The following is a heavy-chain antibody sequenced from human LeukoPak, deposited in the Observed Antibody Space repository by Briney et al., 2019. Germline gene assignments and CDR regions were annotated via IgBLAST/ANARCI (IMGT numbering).Heavy chain of an antibody. CDR1: GVSIGTSSYY. CDR2: IFRTGST. J-gene: IGHJ5*01. D-gene: IGHD3-10*01. CDR3: ARRVGFYGSGSLNYFDP. V-gene: IGHV4-39*02. Sequence: PSETLSLTCTVSGVSIGTSSYYWGWIRQPPGKGLEWIGSIFRTGSTYYSASRKSRLSISVDTSKNHLVLKLTSVTAADTAVYFCARRVGFYGSGSLNYFDPWGQGILVSVSS.